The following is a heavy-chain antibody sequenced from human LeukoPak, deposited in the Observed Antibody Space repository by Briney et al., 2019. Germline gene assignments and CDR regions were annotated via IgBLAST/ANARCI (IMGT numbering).Heavy chain of an antibody. CDR1: GFTFSSYA. D-gene: IGHD5/OR15-5a*01. V-gene: IGHV3-30*04. CDR3: ARDRVYGDYYYYYMDV. J-gene: IGHJ6*03. CDR2: ISYDGSNK. Sequence: PGGSLRLSCAASGFTFSSYAMHWVRQAPGKGLEWVAVISYDGSNKYYADSVKGRFTISRDNSKNTLYLQMNSLRAEDTTVYYCARDRVYGDYYYYYMDVWGKGTTVTVSS.